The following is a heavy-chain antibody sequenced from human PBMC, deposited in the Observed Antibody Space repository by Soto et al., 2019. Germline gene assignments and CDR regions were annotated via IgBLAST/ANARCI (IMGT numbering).Heavy chain of an antibody. J-gene: IGHJ6*02. CDR1: GYTFTSYG. Sequence: QVQLVQSGAEVKKPGASVKVSCKASGYTFTSYGISWVRQAPGQGLEWMGWISAYNGNTNYAQKLQGRVTMTTDTSTSTTYMELRSLRSDDTAVYYGAREGYYDSSGYQYGMDIWGQGTTFTVSS. V-gene: IGHV1-18*01. D-gene: IGHD3-22*01. CDR3: AREGYYDSSGYQYGMDI. CDR2: ISAYNGNT.